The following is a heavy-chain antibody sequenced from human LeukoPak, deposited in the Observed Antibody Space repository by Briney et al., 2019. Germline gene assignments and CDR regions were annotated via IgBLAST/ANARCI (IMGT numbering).Heavy chain of an antibody. J-gene: IGHJ4*02. CDR1: GFTVSSNY. Sequence: GGSLRLSCAASGFTVSSNYMSWVRQAPGKGLEWVSVIYSGGSTYYADSVKGRFTISRDNSKNTLYLQMNSLRAEDTAVYYCARDLGRTTGTTEFDYWGQGTLVTVSS. CDR2: IYSGGST. D-gene: IGHD1-1*01. CDR3: ARDLGRTTGTTEFDY. V-gene: IGHV3-66*01.